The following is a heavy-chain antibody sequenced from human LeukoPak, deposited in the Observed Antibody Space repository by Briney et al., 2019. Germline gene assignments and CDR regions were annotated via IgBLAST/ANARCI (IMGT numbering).Heavy chain of an antibody. Sequence: RGGSLRLSCAASGFTFSSYGMHWGRQAPGRGLEWVAIIWYDGSNRYYADSVKGRFTISRDNSKNTLYLQMNSLRAEDTAVYYCVRNWGDHFDWLHDYWGQGTLLTVSS. CDR2: IWYDGSNR. D-gene: IGHD3-9*01. J-gene: IGHJ4*02. CDR1: GFTFSSYG. V-gene: IGHV3-33*01. CDR3: VRNWGDHFDWLHDY.